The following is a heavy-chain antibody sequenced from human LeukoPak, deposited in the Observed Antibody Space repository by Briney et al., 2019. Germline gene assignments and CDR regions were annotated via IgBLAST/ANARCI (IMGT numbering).Heavy chain of an antibody. CDR2: IYYSGST. CDR1: GFTFNSYN. J-gene: IGHJ5*02. Sequence: PGGSLRLSCAASGFTFNSYNMNWIRQPPGEGLEWIGSIYYSGSTYYNPSLKSRVTISVDTSKNQFSLKLSSVTAADTAVYYCARHLGGFDPWGQGTLVTVSS. CDR3: ARHLGGFDP. D-gene: IGHD1-26*01. V-gene: IGHV4-39*01.